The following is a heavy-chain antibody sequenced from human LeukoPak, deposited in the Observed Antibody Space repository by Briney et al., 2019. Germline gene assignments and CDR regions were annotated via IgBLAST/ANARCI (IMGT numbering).Heavy chain of an antibody. D-gene: IGHD2-15*01. Sequence: GGSLRLSCAASGFTFSSYGMHWVRQAPGKGLEWVAVISYDGSNKYYADSVKGRFTISRDNSKNTLYLQMNSLRAEDTAVYYCAKDQGGGYCSGGSCLFDYRGQGTLVTVSS. V-gene: IGHV3-30*18. CDR3: AKDQGGGYCSGGSCLFDY. CDR1: GFTFSSYG. J-gene: IGHJ4*02. CDR2: ISYDGSNK.